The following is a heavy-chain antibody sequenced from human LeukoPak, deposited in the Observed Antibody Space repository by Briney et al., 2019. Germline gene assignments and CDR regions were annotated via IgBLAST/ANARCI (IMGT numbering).Heavy chain of an antibody. V-gene: IGHV1-46*01. CDR3: ATSRYYYGSGSSFYY. D-gene: IGHD3-10*01. Sequence: ASVKVSCKASGYTFTSYYMHWVRQAPGQGLEWMGIINPSGGSTSYAQKFQGRVTMTRDTSISTAYMELSRLRSDDTAVYYCATSRYYYGSGSSFYYWGQGTLVTVSS. CDR1: GYTFTSYY. CDR2: INPSGGST. J-gene: IGHJ4*02.